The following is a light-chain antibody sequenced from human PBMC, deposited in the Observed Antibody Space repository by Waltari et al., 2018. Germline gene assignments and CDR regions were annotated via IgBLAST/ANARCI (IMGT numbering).Light chain of an antibody. J-gene: IGLJ2*01. CDR2: QDA. Sequence: YQQGPGRPPVLLIYQDAKRPSGVPGRFAGSNSGNTATLTISGTQPIDDSDYYCQAWDNTAVVFGGGTRLTVL. CDR3: QAWDNTAVV. V-gene: IGLV3-1*01.